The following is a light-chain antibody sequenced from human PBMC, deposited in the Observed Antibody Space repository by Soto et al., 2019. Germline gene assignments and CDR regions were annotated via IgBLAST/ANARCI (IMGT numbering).Light chain of an antibody. CDR3: QSYDSSLSGSYV. CDR2: GNS. J-gene: IGLJ1*01. V-gene: IGLV1-40*01. Sequence: QSVLTQPPSVSGAPGQRVTFSCTGSTSNIGAGYDVHWYQQLPGTSPKLLIFGNSNRPSGVPDRFSASRSGSSASLAITGLQAEDEADYYCQSYDSSLSGSYVFGSGTKVTAL. CDR1: TSNIGAGYD.